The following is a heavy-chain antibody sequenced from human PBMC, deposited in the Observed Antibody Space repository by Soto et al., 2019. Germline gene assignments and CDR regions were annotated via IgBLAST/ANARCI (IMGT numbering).Heavy chain of an antibody. CDR1: GFTFSSYA. D-gene: IGHD6-6*01. V-gene: IGHV3-30-3*01. CDR3: ARDYIAALDY. J-gene: IGHJ4*02. CDR2: ISHDGSKT. Sequence: GGSLRLSCAASGFTFSSYAMHWVRQAPGKGLEWVAVISHDGSKTYYADSVKGRFTISRDNSKNTLYLQMNSLRAEDTAVYYCARDYIAALDYWGQGTLVTVSS.